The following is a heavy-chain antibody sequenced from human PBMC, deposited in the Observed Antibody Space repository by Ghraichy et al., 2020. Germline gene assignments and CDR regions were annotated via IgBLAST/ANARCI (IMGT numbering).Heavy chain of an antibody. D-gene: IGHD3-3*01. CDR2: INNSGGT. CDR1: GGSISSYS. J-gene: IGHJ3*02. V-gene: IGHV4-59*01. CDR3: ARGIFQFDI. Sequence: SETLSLTCTVSGGSISSYSWSWIRQPPGKGLEWIGYINNSGGTNFNPSLKIRVTTSVDTSKNQFSLRLSSVTAADTAVYYCARGIFQFDIWGQGTMVTVSS.